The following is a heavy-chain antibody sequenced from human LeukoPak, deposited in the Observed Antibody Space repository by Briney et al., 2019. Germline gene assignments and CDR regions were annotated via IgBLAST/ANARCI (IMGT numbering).Heavy chain of an antibody. CDR1: GGSISSSSYY. Sequence: SETLSVTCTVSGGSISSSSYYWGWIRQRPGKGLKWIGSIYYSGSTYYNPSLKSRVTISVDTSKNQFSLKLSSVTAADTAVYYCARLEGSSGSDAFDIWGQGTMVTVSS. D-gene: IGHD3-22*01. CDR2: IYYSGST. J-gene: IGHJ3*02. V-gene: IGHV4-39*01. CDR3: ARLEGSSGSDAFDI.